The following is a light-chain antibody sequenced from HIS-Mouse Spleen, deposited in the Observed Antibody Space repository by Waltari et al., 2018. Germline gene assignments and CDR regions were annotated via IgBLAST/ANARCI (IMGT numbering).Light chain of an antibody. CDR3: QVWDSSTVV. CDR1: ALPKKY. V-gene: IGLV3-9*01. Sequence: SYELTQPPSVSVSPGQTARITCSGDALPKKYAYWYQQKSGQAPVLVIYNRPSGIPERFSGSNSGNTATLTISRAQAGDEADYYCQVWDSSTVVFGGGTKLTVL. J-gene: IGLJ2*01.